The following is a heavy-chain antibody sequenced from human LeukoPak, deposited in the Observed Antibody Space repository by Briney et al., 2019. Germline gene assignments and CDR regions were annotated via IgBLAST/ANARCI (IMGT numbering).Heavy chain of an antibody. Sequence: GGSLRLSCAASGFTFSSYSMNWVRQAPGKGLEWVSSISSSSSYIYYADSVKGRFTISRDNSKNTLYLQMNSLRAEDTAVYYCARDNGIAVAGTTPGYWGQGTLVTVSS. CDR2: ISSSSSYI. J-gene: IGHJ4*02. D-gene: IGHD6-19*01. V-gene: IGHV3-21*01. CDR3: ARDNGIAVAGTTPGY. CDR1: GFTFSSYS.